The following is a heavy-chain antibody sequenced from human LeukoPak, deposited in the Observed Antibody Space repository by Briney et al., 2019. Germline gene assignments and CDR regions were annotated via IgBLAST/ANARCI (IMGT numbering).Heavy chain of an antibody. V-gene: IGHV1-69*01. Sequence: SVKVSCKASGGTFSSYAISWVRQAPGQGLEWMGGIIPIFGTANYAQKFQGRVTITADESTSTAYMELSSLRSEGTAVYYCASSEYYDSSGYYGEVFDYWGQGTLVTVSS. CDR2: IIPIFGTA. CDR3: ASSEYYDSSGYYGEVFDY. D-gene: IGHD3-22*01. CDR1: GGTFSSYA. J-gene: IGHJ4*02.